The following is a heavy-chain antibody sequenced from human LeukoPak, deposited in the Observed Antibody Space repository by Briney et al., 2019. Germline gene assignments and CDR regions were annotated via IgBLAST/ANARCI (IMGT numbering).Heavy chain of an antibody. V-gene: IGHV3-21*01. CDR3: ARSGGYSYGHAFDI. CDR2: ISSSSSYI. J-gene: IGHJ3*02. CDR1: GFTFSSYS. D-gene: IGHD5-18*01. Sequence: GGSLRLSCAASGFTFSSYSMNWVRQAPGKGLEWVSSISSSSSYIYYADSVKGRFTISRDNAKNSLYLQMNSLGAEDTAVYYCARSGGYSYGHAFDIWGQGTMVTVSS.